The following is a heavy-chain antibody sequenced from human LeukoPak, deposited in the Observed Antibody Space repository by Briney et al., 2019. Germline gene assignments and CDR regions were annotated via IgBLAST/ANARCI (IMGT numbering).Heavy chain of an antibody. CDR2: ISAYIGNT. V-gene: IGHV1-18*01. Sequence: ASVKVSCKASGYTFTSYGISWVRQAPGHGLEGMGWISAYIGNTNDAQKLQGRVTMTTVTSTSTAYMALRSLRSDDTAGYSCARDHGTGDSSGYYSLPPYVWGQGTLATVSS. D-gene: IGHD3-22*01. J-gene: IGHJ4*02. CDR3: ARDHGTGDSSGYYSLPPYV. CDR1: GYTFTSYG.